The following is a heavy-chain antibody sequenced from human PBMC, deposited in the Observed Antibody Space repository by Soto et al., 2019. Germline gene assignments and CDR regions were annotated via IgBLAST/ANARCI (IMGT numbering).Heavy chain of an antibody. J-gene: IGHJ4*02. CDR3: ARDPHGGSYPFDY. V-gene: IGHV1-69*08. CDR1: GGTFNTYT. CDR2: IIPIRGIT. D-gene: IGHD1-26*01. Sequence: QVQLVQSGAEVKKPGSSVKVSCRGSGGTFNTYTISWVRQAPGQGLEWMGRIIPIRGITNYAQKFQGRVTVTADKPTSTAYMELSSLRSEDTALYYCARDPHGGSYPFDYWGQGSPVTVSS.